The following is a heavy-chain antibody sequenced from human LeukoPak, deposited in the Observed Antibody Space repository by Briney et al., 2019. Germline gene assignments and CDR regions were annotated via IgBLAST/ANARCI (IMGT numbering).Heavy chain of an antibody. V-gene: IGHV1-2*02. D-gene: IGHD6-13*01. CDR1: GYTFTGYY. CDR2: INPNSGGT. J-gene: IGHJ5*02. Sequence: ASVKVSCKASGYTFTGYYMHWVRQAPGQGLEWMGWINPNSGGTNYAQKFQGRVTMTRDTSISTAYMELSRLRSDDTAVYYCARGPSIAAAGTGFDPWGQGTLVTVSS. CDR3: ARGPSIAAAGTGFDP.